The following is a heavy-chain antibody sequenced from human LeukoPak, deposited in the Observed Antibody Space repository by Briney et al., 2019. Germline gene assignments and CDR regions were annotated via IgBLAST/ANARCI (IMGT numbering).Heavy chain of an antibody. J-gene: IGHJ6*03. CDR2: IKPNSGGT. V-gene: IGHV1-2*02. Sequence: GASVKVSCKASGYSFADYYMHWVRQAPGQGLEWMGWIKPNSGGTRSAQKFQGRVTMTRDTSISTAYMELSSLRCDDTAVYYCARASSLDYGDYALSYYYMDVWGKGTTVTVSS. CDR1: GYSFADYY. D-gene: IGHD4-17*01. CDR3: ARASSLDYGDYALSYYYMDV.